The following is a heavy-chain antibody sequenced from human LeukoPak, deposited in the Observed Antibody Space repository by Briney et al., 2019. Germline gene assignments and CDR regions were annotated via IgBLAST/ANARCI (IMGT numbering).Heavy chain of an antibody. V-gene: IGHV3-74*01. CDR3: AREALRFPLFDP. Sequence: TGGSLRLSCAASGFTFSSYSMNWVRQAPGKGLVWVSHIVSDATTTSYADSVKGRFTISRDNAKNTLYLQMNSLRAEDTAVYYCAREALRFPLFDPWGQGTLVTVSS. CDR1: GFTFSSYS. CDR2: IVSDATTT. D-gene: IGHD3-3*01. J-gene: IGHJ5*02.